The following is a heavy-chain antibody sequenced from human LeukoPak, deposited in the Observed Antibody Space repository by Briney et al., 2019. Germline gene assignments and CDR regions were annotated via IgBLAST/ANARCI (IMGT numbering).Heavy chain of an antibody. CDR2: IIPVFGTS. Sequence: ASVKVSCKASGGTFSSYAISWVRQAPGQGLEWMGGIIPVFGTSNYAQKVQGRVTITADEPTRTAYMELSSLRSEHTAVYYCARVTGGRYCSTTSCYMRGWFDPWGQGTLVTVSS. V-gene: IGHV1-69*01. J-gene: IGHJ5*02. D-gene: IGHD2-2*02. CDR1: GGTFSSYA. CDR3: ARVTGGRYCSTTSCYMRGWFDP.